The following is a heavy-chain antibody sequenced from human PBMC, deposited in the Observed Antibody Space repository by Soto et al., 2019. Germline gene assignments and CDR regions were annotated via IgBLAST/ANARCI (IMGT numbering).Heavy chain of an antibody. CDR2: IKQDGGEK. D-gene: IGHD2-2*01. CDR1: GFTFSSYW. CDR3: ASTAAKPGVDY. Sequence: GGSLRLSCAASGFTFSSYWMSWVRQAPGKGLEWVANIKQDGGEKYYVDSVRGRFTISRDNAKNSLYLQMSSLRDEDTAVYYCASTAAKPGVDYWGQGTLVTVSS. J-gene: IGHJ4*02. V-gene: IGHV3-7*05.